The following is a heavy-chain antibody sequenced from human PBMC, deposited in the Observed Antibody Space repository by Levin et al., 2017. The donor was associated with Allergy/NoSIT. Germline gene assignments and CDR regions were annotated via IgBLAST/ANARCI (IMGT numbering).Heavy chain of an antibody. Sequence: AASVKVSCKASGYTFTGYYMHWVRQAPGQGLEWMGWINPNSGGTNYAQKFQGRVTMTRDTSISTAYMELSRLRSDDTAVYYCARVDSSGWLGGWFDPWGQGTLVTVSS. CDR2: INPNSGGT. CDR1: GYTFTGYY. V-gene: IGHV1-2*02. J-gene: IGHJ5*02. D-gene: IGHD6-19*01. CDR3: ARVDSSGWLGGWFDP.